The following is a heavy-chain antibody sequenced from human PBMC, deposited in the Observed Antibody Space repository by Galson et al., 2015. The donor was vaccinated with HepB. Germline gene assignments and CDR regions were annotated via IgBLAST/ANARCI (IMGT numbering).Heavy chain of an antibody. D-gene: IGHD2-2*01. CDR2: ISGSGGST. J-gene: IGHJ5*02. V-gene: IGHV3-23*01. Sequence: SLRLSCAASGFTVSSNYMSWVRQAPGKGLEWVSAISGSGGSTYYADSVKGRFTISRDNSKNTLYLQMNSLRAEDTAVYYCAKWVVVVTWGQGTLVTVSS. CDR3: AKWVVVVT. CDR1: GFTVSSNY.